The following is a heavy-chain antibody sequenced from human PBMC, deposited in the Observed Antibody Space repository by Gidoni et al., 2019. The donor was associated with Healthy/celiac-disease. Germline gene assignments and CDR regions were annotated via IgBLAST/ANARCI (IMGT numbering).Heavy chain of an antibody. CDR2: IYYSGST. Sequence: QLQLQESGPGLVKPSESLSLTCTLPGGPISSSSYYWGWIRQPPGKGLEWIGSIYYSGSTYYSPSLKSRVTISVDTSKNQFSLKLSSVTAADTAVYYCARNYFDYWGQGTLVTVSS. CDR1: GGPISSSSYY. V-gene: IGHV4-39*07. J-gene: IGHJ4*02. CDR3: ARNYFDY.